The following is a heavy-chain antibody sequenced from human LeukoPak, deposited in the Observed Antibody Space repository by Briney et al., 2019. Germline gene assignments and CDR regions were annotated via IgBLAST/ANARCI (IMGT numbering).Heavy chain of an antibody. D-gene: IGHD5-18*01. CDR1: GFTFSNYG. J-gene: IGHJ3*02. V-gene: IGHV3-23*01. CDR3: AKGRGYSYDEDAFDI. CDR2: ISGSGGTT. Sequence: GGSLRLSCAASGFTFSNYGMNWVRQAPGKGLQWVSAISGSGGTTYYADSVKGRFAIFRDNSKNTLYLRMDSLRAEDTAVYYCAKGRGYSYDEDAFDIWGQGTMVTVSS.